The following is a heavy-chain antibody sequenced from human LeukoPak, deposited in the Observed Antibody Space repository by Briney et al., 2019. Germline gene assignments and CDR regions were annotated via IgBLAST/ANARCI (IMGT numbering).Heavy chain of an antibody. CDR2: ISYDGSNK. V-gene: IGHV3-30-3*01. CDR1: GFTFSSYA. D-gene: IGHD1-26*01. Sequence: PGGSLRLSCAASGFTFSSYAMHWVRQAPGKGLEWVAVISYDGSNKYYADSVKGRFTISRDNSKNTLYLQMNSLRAEDTAVYYCARDLGKGAYWGQGTLVTVSS. J-gene: IGHJ4*02. CDR3: ARDLGKGAY.